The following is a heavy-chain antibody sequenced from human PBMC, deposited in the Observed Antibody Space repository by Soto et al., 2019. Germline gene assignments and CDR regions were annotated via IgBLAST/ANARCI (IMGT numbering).Heavy chain of an antibody. D-gene: IGHD3-10*01. CDR3: TTAFITMVRGVIVP. CDR2: IGTAGDT. Sequence: EVQLVESGGGLVQPGESLRLSCAASGFTFRRYDMHWVRQTTGKGLEWVSAIGTAGDTYYPGSVKGRFTISRENAKNSLYLQMNNLRAGDTAVYYCTTAFITMVRGVIVPWGQGTLVTVSS. J-gene: IGHJ5*02. V-gene: IGHV3-13*01. CDR1: GFTFRRYD.